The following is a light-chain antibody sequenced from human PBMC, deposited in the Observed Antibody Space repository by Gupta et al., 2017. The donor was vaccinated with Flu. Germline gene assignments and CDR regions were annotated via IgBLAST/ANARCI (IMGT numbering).Light chain of an antibody. J-gene: IGKJ1*01. CDR3: QQYYSTPQT. CDR1: KSVLYSSNNKNY. Sequence: SLGERATINCKSSKSVLYSSNNKNYLAWYQQKPGQPPKLLIYWASTRESGVPDRFSGSGSGTDFTLTISSLQAEDVAVYYCQQYYSTPQTFGQGTKVEIK. CDR2: WAS. V-gene: IGKV4-1*01.